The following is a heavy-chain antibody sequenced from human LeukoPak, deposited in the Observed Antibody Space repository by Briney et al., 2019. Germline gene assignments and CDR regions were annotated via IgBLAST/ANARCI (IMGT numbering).Heavy chain of an antibody. CDR2: ISGSGGST. J-gene: IGHJ4*02. CDR1: GFTFSSYG. D-gene: IGHD4-17*01. Sequence: GGSLRLSCTASGFTFSSYGMSWVRQAPGKGLEWVSAISGSGGSTYYADSVKGRFTISRDNSKNTLYLQMNSLRAEDTAVYYCAKAPDYGDYVGTFDYWGQGTLVTVSS. CDR3: AKAPDYGDYVGTFDY. V-gene: IGHV3-23*01.